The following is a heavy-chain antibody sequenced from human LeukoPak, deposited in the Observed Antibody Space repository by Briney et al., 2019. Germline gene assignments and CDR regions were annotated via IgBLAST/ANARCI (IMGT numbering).Heavy chain of an antibody. J-gene: IGHJ4*02. Sequence: GGSLRLSCAASGFTFSSYWMNWVRQAPGKGLEWVANIKQDGSEKYYVDSVKGRFTISRDNAKNSLYLQMNSLRAEDTAVYYCARDPSSLRDSYDYWGQGTLVTVSS. CDR2: IKQDGSEK. V-gene: IGHV3-7*01. CDR1: GFTFSSYW. CDR3: ARDPSSLRDSYDY.